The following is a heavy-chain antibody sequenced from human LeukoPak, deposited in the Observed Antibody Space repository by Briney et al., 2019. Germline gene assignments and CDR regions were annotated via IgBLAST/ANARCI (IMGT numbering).Heavy chain of an antibody. Sequence: PGGSLRLSCVASGFTFDDYAMHWVRQAPGKGLEWVSGISWNSGSIGYADSVKGRFTISRDNAKNSLYLQMNSLRAEDTAVYYCARDRFPMVRGVISDAFDIWGQGTMVTVSS. CDR2: ISWNSGSI. J-gene: IGHJ3*02. V-gene: IGHV3-9*01. CDR3: ARDRFPMVRGVISDAFDI. D-gene: IGHD3-10*01. CDR1: GFTFDDYA.